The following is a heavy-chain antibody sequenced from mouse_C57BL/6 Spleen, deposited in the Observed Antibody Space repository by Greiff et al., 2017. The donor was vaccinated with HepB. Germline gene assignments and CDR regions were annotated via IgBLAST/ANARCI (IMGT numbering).Heavy chain of an antibody. V-gene: IGHV1-69*01. Sequence: VQLQQPGAELVMPGASVKLSCKASGYTFTSYWMHWVKQRPGQGLEWIGEIDPSDSYTNYNQKFKGKSTLTVDKSSSTAYMQLSSLTSEDSAVYYCARWGSYGYWGQGTTLTVSS. CDR2: IDPSDSYT. D-gene: IGHD1-1*02. J-gene: IGHJ2*01. CDR1: GYTFTSYW. CDR3: ARWGSYGY.